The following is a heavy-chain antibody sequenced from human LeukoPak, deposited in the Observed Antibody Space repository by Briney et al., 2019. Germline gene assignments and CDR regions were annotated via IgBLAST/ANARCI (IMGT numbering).Heavy chain of an antibody. J-gene: IGHJ4*02. Sequence: GGSLRLSCAASGFTFSSYSMNWVRQAPGKGLEWVSSISSSSSYIYYADSVKGRFTISRDNAKNSLYLQMNSLRAEDTAVYYCARDSSDNYYGSGSYLDWGQGTLVTVSS. CDR2: ISSSSSYI. CDR1: GFTFSSYS. D-gene: IGHD3-10*01. CDR3: ARDSSDNYYGSGSYLD. V-gene: IGHV3-21*01.